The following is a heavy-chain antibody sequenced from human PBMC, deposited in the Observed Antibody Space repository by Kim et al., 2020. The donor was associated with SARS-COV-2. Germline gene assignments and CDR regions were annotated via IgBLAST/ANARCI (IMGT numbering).Heavy chain of an antibody. CDR2: IIPIFGTA. Sequence: SVKVSCKASGGTFSSYAISWVRQAPGQGLEWMGGIIPIFGTANYAQKFQGRVTITADESTSTAYMELSSLRSEDTAVYYCARPRIHYYGSGSRWAFDIWGQGTMVTVSS. CDR3: ARPRIHYYGSGSRWAFDI. D-gene: IGHD3-10*01. J-gene: IGHJ3*02. CDR1: GGTFSSYA. V-gene: IGHV1-69*13.